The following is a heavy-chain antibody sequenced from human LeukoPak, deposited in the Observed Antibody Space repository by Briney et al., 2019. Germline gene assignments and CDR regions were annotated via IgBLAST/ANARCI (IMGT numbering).Heavy chain of an antibody. CDR2: IYYSGST. Sequence: SETLSLTCTVSGGSISSGGYYWSWIRQHPGKGLEWIGYIYYSGSTYYNPSLKSRVTISVDTSKNQFSLKLSSVTAADTAVYYCARTVTATSFDYWGQGTLVTVSS. D-gene: IGHD4-11*01. J-gene: IGHJ4*02. CDR1: GGSISSGGYY. CDR3: ARTVTATSFDY. V-gene: IGHV4-31*03.